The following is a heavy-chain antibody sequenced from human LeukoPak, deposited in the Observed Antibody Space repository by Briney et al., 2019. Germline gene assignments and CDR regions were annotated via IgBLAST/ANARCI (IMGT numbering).Heavy chain of an antibody. J-gene: IGHJ5*02. D-gene: IGHD3-10*01. CDR1: GYTFTSYY. CDR2: INPSGGST. Sequence: GASVKVSCKASGYTFTSYYMHWVRQAPGQGLEWMGIINPSGGSTSYAQKFQGRVTMTRDTSTSTAYMELSRLRSDDTAVYYCARDVPWFGTITLDWFDPWGQGTLVTVSS. V-gene: IGHV1-46*01. CDR3: ARDVPWFGTITLDWFDP.